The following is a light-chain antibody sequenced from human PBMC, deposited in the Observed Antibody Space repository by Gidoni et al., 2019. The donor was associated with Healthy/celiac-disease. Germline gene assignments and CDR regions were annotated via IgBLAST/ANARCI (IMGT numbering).Light chain of an antibody. CDR2: GNS. J-gene: IGLJ1*01. CDR1: SSNIGTGYD. CDR3: QSYDSSLSGYV. Sequence: VLTQPPSESGAPGQRVTISCTGSSSNIGTGYDVHWYQHLPGTAPKLLIYGNSNRPSGVPDRFSGSKSGTSASLAITGLQAEDEADYYCQSYDSSLSGYVFGTGTKVTVL. V-gene: IGLV1-40*01.